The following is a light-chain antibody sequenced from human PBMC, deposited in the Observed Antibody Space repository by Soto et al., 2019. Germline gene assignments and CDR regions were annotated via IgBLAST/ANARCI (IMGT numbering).Light chain of an antibody. J-gene: IGLJ2*01. V-gene: IGLV2-14*03. Sequence: QSVLTQPASVSGSPGQSITISCTGSSSDVGAYPYVSWYQQHPGKAPKLMIYDVSYRPSGVSNRFSGSRSGNTASLTISGLQTEDEADYYCSSYTTSSTLVFGGGTKLTVL. CDR1: SSDVGAYPY. CDR3: SSYTTSSTLV. CDR2: DVS.